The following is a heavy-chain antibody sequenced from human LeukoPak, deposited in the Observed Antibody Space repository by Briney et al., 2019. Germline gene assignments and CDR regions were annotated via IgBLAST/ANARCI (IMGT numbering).Heavy chain of an antibody. CDR2: IYPGDSDT. CDR1: GYNFAHDW. J-gene: IGHJ4*02. D-gene: IGHD1-1*01. Sequence: GESLKISCPGSGYNFAHDWIGWVRQMPGKGLEWMGIIYPGDSDTIYSPSFQGQVTISADKSISTAYLQWSSLKASDTAMYFCAGQESELTTPANRYFDTWGQGTLVTVSS. CDR3: AGQESELTTPANRYFDT. V-gene: IGHV5-51*01.